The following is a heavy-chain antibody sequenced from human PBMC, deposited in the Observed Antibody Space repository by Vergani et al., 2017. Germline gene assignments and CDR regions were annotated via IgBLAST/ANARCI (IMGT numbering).Heavy chain of an antibody. V-gene: IGHV3-30*02. D-gene: IGHD2-21*01. J-gene: IGHJ5*02. CDR2: IGKDGINT. Sequence: QVQLVESAGGVVQPGGSLRLSCAASGFTFSNFGMHWIRQAPGKGLEWLAYIGKDGINTRYRDAVKGRFTVTRDTSKNILYLEMASLRSEDTALYYCAKYLLDATDGLPDAWCPGTLVIVSS. CDR1: GFTFSNFG. CDR3: AKYLLDATDGLPDA.